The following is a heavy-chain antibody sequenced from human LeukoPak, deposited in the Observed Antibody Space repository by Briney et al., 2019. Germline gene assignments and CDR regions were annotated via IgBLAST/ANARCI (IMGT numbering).Heavy chain of an antibody. V-gene: IGHV1-69*05. Sequence: SVKVSCKASGGTFSSYAISWVRQAPGQGLEWMGGIIPIFGTANYAQKFQGSVTITTDESTSTAYMELSSLRSEDTAVYYCARRGDGYNQGYFDYWGQGTLVTVSS. D-gene: IGHD5-24*01. CDR3: ARRGDGYNQGYFDY. J-gene: IGHJ4*02. CDR1: GGTFSSYA. CDR2: IIPIFGTA.